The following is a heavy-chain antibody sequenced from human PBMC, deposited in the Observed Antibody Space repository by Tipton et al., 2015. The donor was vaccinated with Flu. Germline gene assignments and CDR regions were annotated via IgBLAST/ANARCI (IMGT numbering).Heavy chain of an antibody. CDR3: AKAGGSGSYAHFDY. CDR2: INHDGSEK. V-gene: IGHV3-7*01. Sequence: SLRLSCATSGFSFSHYWMNWFRQAPGKGLEWVANINHDGSEKHYVESVKGRFTISRDNAKSSLSLQMNSLRDEDSAMYYCAKAGGSGSYAHFDYWGQGTLVTVSS. J-gene: IGHJ4*02. CDR1: GFSFSHYW. D-gene: IGHD3-10*01.